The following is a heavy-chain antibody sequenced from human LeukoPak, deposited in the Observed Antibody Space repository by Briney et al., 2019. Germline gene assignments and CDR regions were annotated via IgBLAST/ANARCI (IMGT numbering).Heavy chain of an antibody. D-gene: IGHD6-13*01. Sequence: SETLSITCAVYGGSFSGYYWSWIRQPPGKGLEWIGEINHSGSTNYNPSLKSRVTISVDTSKNQFSLKLSSVTAADTAVYYCARGFPAPGYSSSWYHHYYYYYGMDVWGQGTTVTVSS. CDR2: INHSGST. CDR1: GGSFSGYY. CDR3: ARGFPAPGYSSSWYHHYYYYYGMDV. V-gene: IGHV4-34*01. J-gene: IGHJ6*02.